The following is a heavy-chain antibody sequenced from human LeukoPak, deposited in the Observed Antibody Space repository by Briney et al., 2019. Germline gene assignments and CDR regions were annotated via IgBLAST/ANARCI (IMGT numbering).Heavy chain of an antibody. D-gene: IGHD3-22*01. J-gene: IGHJ4*02. CDR2: IYTSGST. CDR1: GGSISRYY. V-gene: IGHV4-4*07. Sequence: SETLSLTCTVSGGSISRYYWSWIRQPPGKGLEWIGRIYTSGSTSYNPSLKSRVTMSVDTSKNQFSLKLSSVTAADTAVYYCARDYSAGRGYYDYWGQGTLVTVSS. CDR3: ARDYSAGRGYYDY.